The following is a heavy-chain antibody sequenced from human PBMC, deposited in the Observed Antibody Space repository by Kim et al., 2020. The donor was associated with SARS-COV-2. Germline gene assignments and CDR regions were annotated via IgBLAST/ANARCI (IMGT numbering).Heavy chain of an antibody. V-gene: IGHV1-69*13. CDR2: IIPIFGTA. CDR1: GGTFSSYA. Sequence: SVKVSCKASGGTFSSYAISWVRQAPGQGLEWMGGIIPIFGTANYAQKFQGRVTITADESTSTAYMELSSPRSEDTAVYYCASPWRSGYDWGYFDYWGQGSLVTVSS. CDR3: ASPWRSGYDWGYFDY. J-gene: IGHJ4*02. D-gene: IGHD5-12*01.